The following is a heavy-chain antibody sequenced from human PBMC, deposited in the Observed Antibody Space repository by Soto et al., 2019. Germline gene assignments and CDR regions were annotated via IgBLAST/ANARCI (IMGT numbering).Heavy chain of an antibody. V-gene: IGHV1-69*01. CDR3: ARSVYDLVEKAFDI. D-gene: IGHD1-26*01. Sequence: QVQLVQSGADVKKPGSSVKVSCKASGGTFSSYAVSWVLQAPGQGLEWMGGIIPIFGTANYAQKFQGRVTITADESTSTAYMELSSLRSEDTAVYYCARSVYDLVEKAFDIWGQGTMVTVSS. J-gene: IGHJ3*02. CDR1: GGTFSSYA. CDR2: IIPIFGTA.